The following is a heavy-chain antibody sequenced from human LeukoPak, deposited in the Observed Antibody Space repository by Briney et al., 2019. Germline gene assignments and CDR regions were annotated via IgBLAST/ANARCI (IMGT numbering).Heavy chain of an antibody. D-gene: IGHD3-22*01. CDR3: ARDRRYYYDSSGYYYGAFDI. CDR1: GGSISSYY. Sequence: SETLSLTCTVSGGSISSYYWSWIRQPPGKGLEWIGYIYYSGNTNYNPSLKSRVTISVDTSKNQFSLKLSSVTAADTAVYYCARDRRYYYDSSGYYYGAFDIWGQGTMVTVSS. J-gene: IGHJ3*02. CDR2: IYYSGNT. V-gene: IGHV4-59*01.